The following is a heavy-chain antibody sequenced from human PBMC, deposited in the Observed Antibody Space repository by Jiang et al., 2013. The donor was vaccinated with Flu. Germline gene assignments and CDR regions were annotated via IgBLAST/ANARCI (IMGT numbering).Heavy chain of an antibody. J-gene: IGHJ2*01. D-gene: IGHD6-19*01. CDR2: IGLSGDT. V-gene: IGHV3-13*01. CDR1: GFSFSNSE. CDR3: AREGAGSVWYDWYFDL. Sequence: VQLLESGGDLVQIGGSLRLSCAASGFSFSNSEMHWVRQVVGGGLEWVSAIGLSGDTYYPASVKGRFTISRENAKSSLYLQINNLGPGDTAVYYCAREGAGSVWYDWYFDLWGRGTLVTVSS.